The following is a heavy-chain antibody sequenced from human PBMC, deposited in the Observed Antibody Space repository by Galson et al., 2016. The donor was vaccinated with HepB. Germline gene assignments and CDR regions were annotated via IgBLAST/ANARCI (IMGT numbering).Heavy chain of an antibody. D-gene: IGHD3-22*01. CDR3: ARRHEYSSPDDTGRGHFDF. V-gene: IGHV4-39*01. Sequence: SETLSLTCTVSGDSISSSSYYWDWIRQPPGKGLEWIGTIYYSGSTYYNPSLKSRLTMSVDTSKNQFSLKLRSVTAADTAVYYCARRHEYSSPDDTGRGHFDFWGQGILVTVSS. CDR1: GDSISSSSYY. CDR2: IYYSGST. J-gene: IGHJ4*02.